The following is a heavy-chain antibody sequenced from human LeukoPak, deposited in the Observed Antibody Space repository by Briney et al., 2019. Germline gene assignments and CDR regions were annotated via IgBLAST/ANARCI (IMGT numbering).Heavy chain of an antibody. CDR3: ARVLPAWATYYYDSSGYYTFDY. Sequence: ASVKVSCKASGYTFTSYGINGLGQATGQGLEWIGWMNPNSGNRGYAQKFQGRVTMTRNTSISTAYMELSSLRSEDTAVYYCARVLPAWATYYYDSSGYYTFDYWGQGTLVTVSS. V-gene: IGHV1-8*02. J-gene: IGHJ4*02. D-gene: IGHD3-22*01. CDR2: MNPNSGNR. CDR1: GYTFTSYG.